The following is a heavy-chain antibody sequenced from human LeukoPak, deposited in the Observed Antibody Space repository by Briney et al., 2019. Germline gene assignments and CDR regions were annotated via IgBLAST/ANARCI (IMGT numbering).Heavy chain of an antibody. Sequence: GGSLRLSCAASGFAFSSFSMHWVRQAPGKGLEHLAFIIPDGSDKYHADSVKGRFTISRDNAKNSLYLQMNSLRVEDTAVYYCARVHSSSSHFDCWGQGTLVTVSS. CDR3: ARVHSSSSHFDC. D-gene: IGHD6-6*01. V-gene: IGHV3-30*12. J-gene: IGHJ4*02. CDR1: GFAFSSFS. CDR2: IIPDGSDK.